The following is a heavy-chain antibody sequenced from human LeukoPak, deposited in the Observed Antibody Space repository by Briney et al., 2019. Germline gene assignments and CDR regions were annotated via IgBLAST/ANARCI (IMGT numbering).Heavy chain of an antibody. CDR1: GGSFSGYY. Sequence: SETLSLTCAVYGGSFSGYYWSWIRQPPGKGLEWIGEINHSGSTNYNPSLKSRVTISVDTSKNQFSLKLSSVTAADTAVYYCARGLRDQGLFDYWGQGTLDTVSS. V-gene: IGHV4-34*01. CDR3: ARGLRDQGLFDY. J-gene: IGHJ4*02. CDR2: INHSGST. D-gene: IGHD3-16*01.